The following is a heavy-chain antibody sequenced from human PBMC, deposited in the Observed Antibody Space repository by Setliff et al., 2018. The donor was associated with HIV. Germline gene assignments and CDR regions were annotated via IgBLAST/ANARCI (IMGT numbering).Heavy chain of an antibody. CDR2: IIHSGST. J-gene: IGHJ4*02. V-gene: IGHV4-34*12. D-gene: IGHD6-19*01. CDR3: ARRSGWSLDY. Sequence: SETLSLTCAVYGGSFSGYYWSWIRQPPGKGLEWIGEIIHSGSTNYNPSLKSRVTISVETSKNQFSLKLSSVTAADTAVYYCARRSGWSLDYWGQGTLVTVSS. CDR1: GGSFSGYY.